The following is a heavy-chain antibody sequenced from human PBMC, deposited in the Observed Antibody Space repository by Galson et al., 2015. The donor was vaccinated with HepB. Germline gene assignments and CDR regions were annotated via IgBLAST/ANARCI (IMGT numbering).Heavy chain of an antibody. CDR1: GFTFRIRS. V-gene: IGHV3-30-3*01. J-gene: IGHJ4*02. D-gene: IGHD6-19*01. CDR3: AKDWQWLTDY. Sequence: SLRLSCAASGFTFRIRSMHWVRQAPGKGLEWLAIISSDSSIEYYADSVRGRFTISRDNSKNTLYLQMNSLTVEDTAVYYCAKDWQWLTDYWGQGTLVTVSS. CDR2: ISSDSSIE.